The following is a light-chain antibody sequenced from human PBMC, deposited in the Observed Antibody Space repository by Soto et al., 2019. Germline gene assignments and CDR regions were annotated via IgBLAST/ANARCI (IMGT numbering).Light chain of an antibody. Sequence: QSVLTQPASVSGSPGQSIAISCTGTSSDVGSYDFVSWYQQHPGKVPKLMIYDVNNRPSGVSDRFSGSKSGNTASLTISGLQAEAEADYYCTSFTTRSTHVFGTGTKVTV. V-gene: IGLV2-14*03. CDR3: TSFTTRSTHV. CDR1: SSDVGSYDF. J-gene: IGLJ1*01. CDR2: DVN.